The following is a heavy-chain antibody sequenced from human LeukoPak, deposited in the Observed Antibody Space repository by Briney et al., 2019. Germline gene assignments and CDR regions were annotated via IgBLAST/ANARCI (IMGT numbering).Heavy chain of an antibody. CDR2: INHSGNT. D-gene: IGHD2-2*01. CDR1: VGSFRGYY. Sequence: ASETLSLTCAVYVGSFRGYYWSWIRQPPGRGLEWIGEINHSGNTNYNPSLKSRVTISVDTSKNQFSLKLSSVTAADTAVYYCAGDAIVVVPAAIPDYWGQGTLVTVSS. CDR3: AGDAIVVVPAAIPDY. V-gene: IGHV4-34*01. J-gene: IGHJ4*02.